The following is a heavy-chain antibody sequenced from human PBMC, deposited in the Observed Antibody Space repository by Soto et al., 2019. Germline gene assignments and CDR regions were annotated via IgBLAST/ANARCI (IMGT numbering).Heavy chain of an antibody. V-gene: IGHV4-30-4*01. Sequence: PSETLSLTCTVSGGSISSGDYYWSWIRQPPGKGLEWIGYIYYSGSTYYNPSLKSRVTISVDTSKNQFSLKLSSVTAADTAVYYCARDSGFWSGINWFDPWGQGTLVTSPQ. D-gene: IGHD3-3*01. CDR3: ARDSGFWSGINWFDP. J-gene: IGHJ5*02. CDR2: IYYSGST. CDR1: GGSISSGDYY.